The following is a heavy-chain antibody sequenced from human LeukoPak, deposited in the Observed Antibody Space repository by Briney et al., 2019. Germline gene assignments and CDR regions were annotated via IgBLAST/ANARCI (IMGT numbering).Heavy chain of an antibody. CDR1: GGSISSSNDF. J-gene: IGHJ5*02. Sequence: SETLSLTCTVSGGSISSSNDFWAWIRQPPGKGLEYIGSVSSSGTTFSNSSLKSRLTISVDTSKDQFSLKLSSVTAADTAVYYCARDQRVGANWFDPWGQGTLVTVSS. CDR2: VSSSGTT. V-gene: IGHV4-39*07. D-gene: IGHD1-26*01. CDR3: ARDQRVGANWFDP.